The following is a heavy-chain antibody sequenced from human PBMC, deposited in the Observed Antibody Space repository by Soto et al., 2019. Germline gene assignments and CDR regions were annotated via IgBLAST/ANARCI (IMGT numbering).Heavy chain of an antibody. J-gene: IGHJ4*02. D-gene: IGHD6-25*01. V-gene: IGHV3-23*01. CDR1: GFAFSSYV. CDR2: LSGTGGTT. Sequence: EVQLLESGGGLVQPGGSLRLSCAASGFAFSSYVMTWVRQAPGKGLEWVSALSGTGGTTYSADSVRGRFTIARDNSKNTLYLQMNGLSPEDSAIYYCAKFIVGTGGSSGWPWFLDSWGQGTLVTVSS. CDR3: AKFIVGTGGSSGWPWFLDS.